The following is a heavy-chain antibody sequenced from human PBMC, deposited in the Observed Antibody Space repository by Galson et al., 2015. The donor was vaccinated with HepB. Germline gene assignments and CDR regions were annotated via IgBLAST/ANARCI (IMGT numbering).Heavy chain of an antibody. V-gene: IGHV3-30-3*01. CDR1: GFTFSSYA. CDR2: VSYDGSNK. D-gene: IGHD4-11*01. CDR3: ARGTRTTVTTWAVRTTGGYGMDV. Sequence: SLRLSCAASGFTFSSYAMHWVRQAPGKGLEWVAVVSYDGSNKYYADSVKGRFTISRDNSKNTLYLQMNSLRAEDTAVYYCARGTRTTVTTWAVRTTGGYGMDVWGQGTTVTVSS. J-gene: IGHJ6*02.